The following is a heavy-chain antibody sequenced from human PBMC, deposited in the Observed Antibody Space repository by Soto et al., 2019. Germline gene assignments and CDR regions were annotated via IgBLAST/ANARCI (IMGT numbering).Heavy chain of an antibody. CDR3: ARERDGHNPNWFDL. V-gene: IGHV3-53*02. CDR1: GFTVSSNY. Sequence: EVQVVETGGGWIQPGGSLRLSCAVSGFTVSSNYMSWVRQPPGKGPEWVSDIYSGGSTYYADSVKGRFTISRDNSKNTLYLQMKSLRAEDTAVYYCARERDGHNPNWFDLWGQGTLVTVSS. J-gene: IGHJ5*02. D-gene: IGHD2-8*01. CDR2: IYSGGST.